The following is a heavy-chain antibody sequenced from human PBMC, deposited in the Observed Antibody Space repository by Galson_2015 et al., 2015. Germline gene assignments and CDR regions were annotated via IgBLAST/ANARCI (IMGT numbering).Heavy chain of an antibody. D-gene: IGHD5-12*01. CDR1: GLAVSSNY. CDR3: ARGSPDYFDS. CDR2: LFSSGST. J-gene: IGHJ4*02. Sequence: SLRLSCAASGLAVSSNYMHWVRQGPGKGLEWVSVLFSSGSTYYADSVKGRFNISRDSSKNTLFLHMSSLRVEDTAVYYCARGSPDYFDSWGQGTLVTVSS. V-gene: IGHV3-66*01.